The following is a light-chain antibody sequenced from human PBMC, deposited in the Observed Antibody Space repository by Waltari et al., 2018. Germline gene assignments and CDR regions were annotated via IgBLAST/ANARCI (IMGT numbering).Light chain of an antibody. J-gene: IGKJ2*01. CDR1: QSISRN. CDR3: QQYNTWRT. Sequence: EVLMTQSPATLSVSPGERATLSCRASQSISRNLAWYQQKPGQAPRLLIYGASTRATGIPARFSGSGSGTEFTLTISSLQSEDFAVYYCQQYNTWRTFGQGTKLEIK. V-gene: IGKV3-15*01. CDR2: GAS.